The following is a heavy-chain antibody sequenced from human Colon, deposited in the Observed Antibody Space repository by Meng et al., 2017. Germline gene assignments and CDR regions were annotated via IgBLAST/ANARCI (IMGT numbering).Heavy chain of an antibody. J-gene: IGHJ4*02. Sequence: GSLRLSCIVSGVSISSPSHYWGWIRQPPGTGLEWIAIMNYSGASFYNPSLQSRVTMSVDTSKNQFSLNLRSVSDADRAVYYCARISAVAGLVPWYCDHWGQGRLVTVSS. D-gene: IGHD6-19*01. CDR1: GVSISSPSHY. CDR2: MNYSGAS. V-gene: IGHV4-39*07. CDR3: ARISAVAGLVPWYCDH.